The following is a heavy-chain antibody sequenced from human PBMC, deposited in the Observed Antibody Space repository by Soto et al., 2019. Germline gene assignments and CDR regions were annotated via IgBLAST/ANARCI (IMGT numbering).Heavy chain of an antibody. D-gene: IGHD4-17*01. Sequence: GGSLRLSCAASGFTFSSYAMHWVRQAPGKGLEYVSAISSNGGSTYYANSVKGEFTISRDNSKNRLYLQMGSLRAEDMAVYYCARDRAEVYGDYAGYAFDIWGQGTMVTVSS. CDR3: ARDRAEVYGDYAGYAFDI. CDR1: GFTFSSYA. J-gene: IGHJ3*02. V-gene: IGHV3-64*01. CDR2: ISSNGGST.